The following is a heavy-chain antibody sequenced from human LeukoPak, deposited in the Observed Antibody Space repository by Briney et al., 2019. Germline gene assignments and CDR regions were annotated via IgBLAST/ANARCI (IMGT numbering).Heavy chain of an antibody. CDR2: ISGSGSST. V-gene: IGHV3-23*01. CDR3: ARGQGA. CDR1: GFTFSSYA. Sequence: GGSLRLSCAASGFTFSSYAMSWVRQAPGKGLEWVSTISGSGSSTYYADSVKGRFTISRDTSKNTLFLQMNSLRADDTAMYYCARGQGAWGQGTLVTVSS. J-gene: IGHJ5*02.